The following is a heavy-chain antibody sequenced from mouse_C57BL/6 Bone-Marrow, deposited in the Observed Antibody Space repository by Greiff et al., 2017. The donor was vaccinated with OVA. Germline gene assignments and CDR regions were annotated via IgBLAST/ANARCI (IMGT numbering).Heavy chain of an antibody. J-gene: IGHJ4*01. CDR2: ISSGGSYT. CDR3: ARHGDGYYVYYAMDY. V-gene: IGHV5-6*01. CDR1: GFTFSSYG. Sequence: EVQLVESGGDLVKPGGSLTLSCAASGFTFSSYGMSWVRQTPDKRLEWVATISSGGSYTYYPDSVKGRFTISRDNAKNTLYLQMSSLKSEDTAMYYCARHGDGYYVYYAMDYWGQGTSVTVSS. D-gene: IGHD2-3*01.